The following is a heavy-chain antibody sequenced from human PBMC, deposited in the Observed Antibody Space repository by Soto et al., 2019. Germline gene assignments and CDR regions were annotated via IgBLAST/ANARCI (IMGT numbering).Heavy chain of an antibody. CDR2: INPDSGDT. D-gene: IGHD6-6*01. CDR1: GYTFTAYY. CDR3: ARADHSSSSPPSYSYYYGMDV. V-gene: IGHV1-2*02. Sequence: QVQLVQSGTEVKKPGASVKVSCKASGYTFTAYYIHWMRQAPGQGLEWMGWINPDSGDTKYPQTFQGRVTMTRDTSISTAYMALNRLRSDDTAVYYCARADHSSSSPPSYSYYYGMDVWGQGTTVTVSS. J-gene: IGHJ6*02.